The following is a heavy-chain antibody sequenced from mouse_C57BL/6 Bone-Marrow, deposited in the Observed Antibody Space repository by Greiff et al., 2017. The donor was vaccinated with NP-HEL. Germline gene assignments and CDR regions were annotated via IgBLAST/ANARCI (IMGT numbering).Heavy chain of an antibody. CDR3: ARRGLLRSAWFAY. J-gene: IGHJ3*01. CDR1: GYTFTSYW. V-gene: IGHV1-61*01. CDR2: IYPSDSET. Sequence: QVQLQQPGAELVRPGSSVKLSCKASGYTFTSYWMDWVKQRPGQGLEWIGNIYPSDSETHYNQKFKDKATLTVDKSSSTAYMQLSSLTSEDSAVYYCARRGLLRSAWFAYWGRGTLVTVSA. D-gene: IGHD1-1*01.